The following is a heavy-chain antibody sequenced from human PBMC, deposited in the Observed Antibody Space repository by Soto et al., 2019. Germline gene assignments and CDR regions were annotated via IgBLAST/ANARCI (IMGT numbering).Heavy chain of an antibody. CDR3: ARGPRGESPYAFDI. D-gene: IGHD3-3*01. CDR2: INHSGST. V-gene: IGHV4-34*01. J-gene: IGHJ3*02. CDR1: GGSFSGYY. Sequence: PSETLSLTCAVYGGSFSGYYWSWIRQPPGKGLEWIGEINHSGSTNYNPSLKSRVTISVDTSKNQFSLKLSSVTAADTAVYYCARGPRGESPYAFDIWGQGTMVTVSS.